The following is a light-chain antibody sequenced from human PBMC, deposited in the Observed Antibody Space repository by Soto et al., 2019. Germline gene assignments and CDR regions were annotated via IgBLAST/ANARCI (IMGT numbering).Light chain of an antibody. CDR1: SSNIGAGYD. CDR2: GNS. V-gene: IGLV1-40*01. CDR3: QSYDSSLSGSVL. Sequence: QSVLTQPPSVAGAPGQRVTISCTGSSSNIGAGYDVHWYQQIPGTAPKLLIYGNSNRPSGVPDRFSGSKSGTSASLAITGLQVEDEADYYCQSYDSSLSGSVLFGGGTQLTVL. J-gene: IGLJ2*01.